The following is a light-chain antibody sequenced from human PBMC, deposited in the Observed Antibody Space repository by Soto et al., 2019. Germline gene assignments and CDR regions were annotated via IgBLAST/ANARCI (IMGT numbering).Light chain of an antibody. CDR2: DAS. V-gene: IGKV1-5*01. Sequence: DIQMTQSPSTLSASVGDRVTITCRASQSISTWLAWYQQKPGKAPKLLIYDASSLESGVPSRFSSSNSGTEFTLTFSNLQPEDFASYYCQQYNSYSTFGQGTMLYI. CDR1: QSISTW. J-gene: IGKJ1*01. CDR3: QQYNSYST.